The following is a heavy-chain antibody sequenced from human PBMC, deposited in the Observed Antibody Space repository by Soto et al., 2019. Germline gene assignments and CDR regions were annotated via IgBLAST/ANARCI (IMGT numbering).Heavy chain of an antibody. CDR1: GGSISSSSYY. Sequence: SETLSLTCTVSGGSISSSSYYWGWIRQPPGKGLEWIGSIYYSGSTYYNPSLKSRVTISVDTSKNQFSLKLSSVTAADTAVYYCARLTLMTTVTTFSFAALYYFDYWGQGTLVTVSS. V-gene: IGHV4-39*01. J-gene: IGHJ4*02. CDR2: IYYSGST. CDR3: ARLTLMTTVTTFSFAALYYFDY. D-gene: IGHD4-17*01.